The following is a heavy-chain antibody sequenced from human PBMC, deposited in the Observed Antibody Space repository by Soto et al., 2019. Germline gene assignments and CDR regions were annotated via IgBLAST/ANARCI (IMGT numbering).Heavy chain of an antibody. CDR2: IYYSGST. J-gene: IGHJ1*01. CDR1: GVSISSYY. V-gene: IGHV4-59*01. Sequence: XETLSLTCTVSGVSISSYYWSWIRQPPGKGLEWIGYIYYSGSTNYNPSLKSRVTISVDTSKNQFSLKLSSVTAADTAVYYYARDHRAYLDHWGQGTLVTVSS. CDR3: ARDHRAYLDH.